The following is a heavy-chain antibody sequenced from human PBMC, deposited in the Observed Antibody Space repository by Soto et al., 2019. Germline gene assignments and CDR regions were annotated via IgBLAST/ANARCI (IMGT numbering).Heavy chain of an antibody. J-gene: IGHJ4*02. CDR1: GGSISSYY. CDR2: IYYSGST. V-gene: IGHV4-59*08. D-gene: IGHD1-1*01. Sequence: WETLSLTCPVPGGSISSYYWSWIRQPPGKGLEWIGYIYYSGSTNYNPSLKSRVTISVDTSKNQFSLKLSSVTAADTAVYYCARRYGYSFDYWGQGTLVTVSS. CDR3: ARRYGYSFDY.